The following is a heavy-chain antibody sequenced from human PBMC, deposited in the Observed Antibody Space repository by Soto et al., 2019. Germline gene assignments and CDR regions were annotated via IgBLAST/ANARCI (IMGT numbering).Heavy chain of an antibody. CDR1: GLTFSDYY. Sequence: QVQLVESGGGLVKPGGSLGLSCAASGLTFSDYYMSCILQAPGKGLEWVSYITSSGSYTKYVDSVQGRFTISRDNAKNSLYLQMNSLRAEDTAVYYCARKLDGIDVWGQGTTDTVSS. CDR3: ARKLDGIDV. V-gene: IGHV3-11*05. J-gene: IGHJ6*02. D-gene: IGHD1-7*01. CDR2: ITSSGSYT.